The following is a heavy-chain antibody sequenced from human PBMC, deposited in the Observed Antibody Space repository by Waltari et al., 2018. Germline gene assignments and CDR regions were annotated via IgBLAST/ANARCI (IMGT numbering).Heavy chain of an antibody. CDR3: ARDLGSDYGNRDY. CDR1: TGYY. CDR2: INPNSGDT. J-gene: IGHJ4*02. D-gene: IGHD4-17*01. V-gene: IGHV1-2*06. Sequence: TGYYIQWVRRAPGQGLEWMGRINPNSGDTNYAQKFQGRVTLTRDTSINTAYMELSSLKSDDTAVYYCARDLGSDYGNRDYWGQGTLVTVPS.